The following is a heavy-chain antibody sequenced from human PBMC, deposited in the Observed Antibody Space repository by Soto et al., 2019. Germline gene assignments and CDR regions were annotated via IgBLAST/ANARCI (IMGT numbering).Heavy chain of an antibody. Sequence: PSETLSLTCSVSGGSISSSSYYWGWIRQPPGKGLEWIGSIYYSGTTYYSPSLKSRVTISVDTSKNQFSLKLSSVTAADTAVYYCARHDFGLDSSRSPKILYFFDYWGQGTLVTVSS. CDR2: IYYSGTT. D-gene: IGHD6-13*01. CDR1: GGSISSSSYY. V-gene: IGHV4-39*01. J-gene: IGHJ4*02. CDR3: ARHDFGLDSSRSPKILYFFDY.